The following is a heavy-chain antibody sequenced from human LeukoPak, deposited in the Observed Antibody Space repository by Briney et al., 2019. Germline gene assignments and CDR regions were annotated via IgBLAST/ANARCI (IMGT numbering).Heavy chain of an antibody. Sequence: GGSLRLSCAVSGFTFTSYWMNWVRQAPGKGLEWVASVRQDGGEKSYVDSVKGRFTISRDNTKNSLYLQMNSLRTEDTALYYCAKDILSVDTAMVDYWGQGTLVTVSS. CDR1: GFTFTSYW. CDR3: AKDILSVDTAMVDY. CDR2: VRQDGGEK. V-gene: IGHV3-7*03. D-gene: IGHD5-18*01. J-gene: IGHJ4*02.